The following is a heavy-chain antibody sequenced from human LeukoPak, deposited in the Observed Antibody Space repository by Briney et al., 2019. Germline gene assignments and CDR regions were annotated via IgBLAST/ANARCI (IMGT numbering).Heavy chain of an antibody. J-gene: IGHJ5*02. V-gene: IGHV1-2*02. CDR1: GYTFTGYY. D-gene: IGHD1-14*01. Sequence: EASVKVSCKASGYTFTGYYMHWVRQAPGQGLEWMGWINSNSGGTNYAQKFQGRVTMTRDTSISTAYMELSRLRSDDTAVYYCARDGEPPATWFDPWGQGTLVTVSS. CDR2: INSNSGGT. CDR3: ARDGEPPATWFDP.